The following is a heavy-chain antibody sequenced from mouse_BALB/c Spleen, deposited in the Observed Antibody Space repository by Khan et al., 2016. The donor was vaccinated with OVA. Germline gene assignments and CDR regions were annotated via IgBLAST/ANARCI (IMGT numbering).Heavy chain of an antibody. CDR2: ISPGSGDT. Sequence: QVQLKQSGAELARPGASVKLSCKASGYTFTDYYINWVKQRTGQGLEWIGEISPGSGDTYYNEKFKGKATLTADKSSSTVYMPLSSLTAEASAVYFWARRNYFGYTFAYWGQGTLVTVSA. J-gene: IGHJ3*01. CDR3: ARRNYFGYTFAY. CDR1: GYTFTDYY. V-gene: IGHV1-77*01. D-gene: IGHD1-2*01.